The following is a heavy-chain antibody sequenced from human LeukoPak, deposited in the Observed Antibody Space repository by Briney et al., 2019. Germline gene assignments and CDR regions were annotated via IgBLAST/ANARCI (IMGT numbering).Heavy chain of an antibody. V-gene: IGHV3-7*01. CDR2: IKQDGSEK. J-gene: IGHJ5*02. CDR1: GFTFSSYW. CDR3: ARAYYYDSSGYRSNWFDP. Sequence: PGGSLRLSCAASGFTFSSYWMSWVRQAPGKGLEWVANIKQDGSEKYYVDSVKGRFTISRDNAKNSLYLQMNSLRAEDTAVFYCARAYYYDSSGYRSNWFDPWGQRTLVTVSS. D-gene: IGHD3-22*01.